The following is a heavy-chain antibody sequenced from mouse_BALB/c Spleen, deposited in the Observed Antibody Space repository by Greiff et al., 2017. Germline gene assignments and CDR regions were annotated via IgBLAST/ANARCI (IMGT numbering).Heavy chain of an antibody. CDR1: GFSLTSYG. CDR2: IWAGGST. J-gene: IGHJ3*01. D-gene: IGHD2-3*01. CDR3: ARGNDGYYEAWFAY. Sequence: VMLVESGPGLVAPSQSLSITCTVSGFSLTSYGVHWVRQPPGKGLEWLGVIWAGGSTNYNSALMSRLSISKDNSKSQVFLKMNSLQTDDTAMYYCARGNDGYYEAWFAYWGQGTLVTVSA. V-gene: IGHV2-9*02.